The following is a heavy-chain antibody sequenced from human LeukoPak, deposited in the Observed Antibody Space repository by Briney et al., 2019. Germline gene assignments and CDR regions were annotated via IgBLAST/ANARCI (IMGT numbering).Heavy chain of an antibody. CDR1: GFTFSSYG. Sequence: GGSLRLSCAASGFTFSSYGMHWVRQASGKGLEWVAVIWYDGSNKYYADSVKGRFTISRDNSKNTLYLQMNSLKAEDTAVYYCASAITGTTVNHYWGQGTLVTVSS. J-gene: IGHJ4*02. CDR2: IWYDGSNK. D-gene: IGHD1-7*01. CDR3: ASAITGTTVNHY. V-gene: IGHV3-33*01.